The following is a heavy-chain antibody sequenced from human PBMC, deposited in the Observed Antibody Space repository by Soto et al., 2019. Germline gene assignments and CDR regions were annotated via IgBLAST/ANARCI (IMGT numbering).Heavy chain of an antibody. V-gene: IGHV4-59*08. CDR2: VYYSGTT. Sequence: SETLSLTCTVSGGSINNYYWSWIRQSPGKGLEWIGYVYYSGTTNYNPTLKSRITILVDTSENQFSLKLTSVTAADTAVYYCSRHTDDILTGNEALDIWGQGTVVTVSS. D-gene: IGHD3-9*01. J-gene: IGHJ3*02. CDR3: SRHTDDILTGNEALDI. CDR1: GGSINNYY.